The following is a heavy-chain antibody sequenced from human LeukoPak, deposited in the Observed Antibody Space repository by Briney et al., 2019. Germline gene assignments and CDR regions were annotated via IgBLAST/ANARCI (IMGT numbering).Heavy chain of an antibody. CDR2: ISSSSSYI. CDR1: GFTFSSYS. D-gene: IGHD3-3*01. CDR3: ARDPGGYDFWGGGGHPYYMDV. V-gene: IGHV3-21*01. Sequence: GGSLRLSCAASGFTFSSYSMNWVRQAPGKGLEWVSSISSSSSYIYYADSVKGRFTISRDNAKNSLYLQMNSLRAEDTAVYYCARDPGGYDFWGGGGHPYYMDVWGKGTTVTVSS. J-gene: IGHJ6*03.